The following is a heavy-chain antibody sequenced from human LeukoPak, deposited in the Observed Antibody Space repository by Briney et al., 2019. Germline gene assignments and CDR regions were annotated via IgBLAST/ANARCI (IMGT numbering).Heavy chain of an antibody. V-gene: IGHV1-69*05. D-gene: IGHD2-2*01. CDR2: IIPIFGTA. Sequence: SVKVSCKASGYTFTSYAISWVRQAPGQGLEWTGGIIPIFGTANYAQKFQGRVTITTDESTSTAYMELSSQRSEDTAVYYCARLVESYPGAPYYMDVWGKGTTVTVSS. CDR1: GYTFTSYA. J-gene: IGHJ6*03. CDR3: ARLVESYPGAPYYMDV.